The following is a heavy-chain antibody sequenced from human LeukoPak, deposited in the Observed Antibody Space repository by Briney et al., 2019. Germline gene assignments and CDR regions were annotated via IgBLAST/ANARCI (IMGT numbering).Heavy chain of an antibody. V-gene: IGHV3-30*02. CDR1: GFTFSSYS. Sequence: GGSLRLSCAASGFTFSSYSMHWVRQAPGKGLEWVAFIRYDGSNKYYADSVKGRFTISRDNSKNTLYLQMNSLRAEDTAVYYCAKGYGSGSYEGLFDYWGQGTLVTVSS. CDR3: AKGYGSGSYEGLFDY. J-gene: IGHJ4*02. D-gene: IGHD3-10*01. CDR2: IRYDGSNK.